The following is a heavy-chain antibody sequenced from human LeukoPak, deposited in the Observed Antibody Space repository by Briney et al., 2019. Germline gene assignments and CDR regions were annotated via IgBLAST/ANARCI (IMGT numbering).Heavy chain of an antibody. D-gene: IGHD2-2*01. CDR2: IYYSGST. CDR1: GGSISSSSYY. J-gene: IGHJ4*02. Sequence: SETLSLTCTVSGGSISSSSYYWGWIRQPPGKGLEWIGSIYYSGSTNYNPSLKSRVTISVDTSKNQFSLKLSSVTAADTAVYYCARGVVYCSSTSCPVDYWGQGTLVTVSS. CDR3: ARGVVYCSSTSCPVDY. V-gene: IGHV4-39*07.